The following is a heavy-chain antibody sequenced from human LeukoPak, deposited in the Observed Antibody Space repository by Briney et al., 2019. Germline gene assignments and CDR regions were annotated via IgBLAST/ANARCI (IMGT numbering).Heavy chain of an antibody. V-gene: IGHV1-2*02. CDR3: ARGFSTSCYGCRWFDP. Sequence: GASVKVSCKASGYTFTGYYMHWVRQAPGQGLEWMGWINPNSGGTNYAQKFQGRVTMTRDTSISTAYMELSRLRSDDTAVYYCARGFSTSCYGCRWFDPWGQGTLVTVSS. D-gene: IGHD2-2*01. J-gene: IGHJ5*02. CDR1: GYTFTGYY. CDR2: INPNSGGT.